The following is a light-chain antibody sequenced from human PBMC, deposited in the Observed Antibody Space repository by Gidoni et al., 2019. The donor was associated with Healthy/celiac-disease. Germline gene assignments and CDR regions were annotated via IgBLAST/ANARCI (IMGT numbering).Light chain of an antibody. J-gene: IGKJ1*01. CDR2: AAS. CDR3: QQSYSTPRT. V-gene: IGKV1-39*01. CDR1: QSISSY. Sequence: DIPLTQSPSSLSASVGDSVTITCRASQSISSYLNWYQQKPGKATKLLIYAASSLQSGVPSRFSGSGSGTDFTLTISSLQPEDFATYYCQQSYSTPRTFGQGTKVEIK.